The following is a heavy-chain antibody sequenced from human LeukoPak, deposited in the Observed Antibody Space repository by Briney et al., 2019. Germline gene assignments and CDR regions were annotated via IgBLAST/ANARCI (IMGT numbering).Heavy chain of an antibody. D-gene: IGHD2-2*01. V-gene: IGHV1-18*01. CDR1: GYTFTSYG. CDR2: ISAYNGNT. Sequence: ASVKVSCKASGYTFTSYGISWVRQAPGQGLEWMGWISAYNGNTNYAQKLQGRVTMTTDTSTSTAHMELRSLRSDDTAVYYCARGGPRYCRSTSCMHPLDYWGQGTLVTVSS. J-gene: IGHJ4*02. CDR3: ARGGPRYCRSTSCMHPLDY.